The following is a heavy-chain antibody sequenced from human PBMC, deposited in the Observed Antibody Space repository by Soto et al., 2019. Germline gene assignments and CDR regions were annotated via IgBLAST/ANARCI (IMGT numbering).Heavy chain of an antibody. CDR3: ARDPILVFLDPPSYGMDV. CDR1: GYTFTSYY. D-gene: IGHD3-3*02. J-gene: IGHJ6*02. V-gene: IGHV1-46*01. CDR2: INPSGGST. Sequence: ASVKVSCKASGYTFTSYYMHWVRQAPGQGLEWMGIINPSGGSTSYAQKFQGRVTMTRGTSTSTVYMELSSLRSEDTAVYYCARDPILVFLDPPSYGMDVWGQGTTVTVSS.